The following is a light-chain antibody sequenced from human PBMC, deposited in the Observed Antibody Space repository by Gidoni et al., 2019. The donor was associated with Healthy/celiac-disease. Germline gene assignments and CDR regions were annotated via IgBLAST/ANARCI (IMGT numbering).Light chain of an antibody. J-gene: IGLJ2*01. CDR3: SSYTSSSTVV. V-gene: IGLV2-14*03. CDR1: SSDVGGYNY. Sequence: QSALTQPASVSGSPGQSITIPCTGTSSDVGGYNYVSWSQQHPGKAPKLMIYDVSNRPSGVSNRFSGSKSGNTASLTISGLQAEDEADYYCSSYTSSSTVVFGGGTKLTGL. CDR2: DVS.